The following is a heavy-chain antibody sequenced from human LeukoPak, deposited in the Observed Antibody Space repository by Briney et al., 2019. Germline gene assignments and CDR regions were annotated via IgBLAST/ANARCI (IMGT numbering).Heavy chain of an antibody. Sequence: GGSLRLSCAASGFTFDDYGMSWVRQAPGKGLEWVSGINWNGGSTGYADSMKGRFTISRDNAKNSLYLQMNSLRAEDTALYYCARDEYGSGSYHFDYWGQGTLVTVSS. CDR1: GFTFDDYG. J-gene: IGHJ4*02. CDR3: ARDEYGSGSYHFDY. V-gene: IGHV3-20*04. D-gene: IGHD3-10*01. CDR2: INWNGGST.